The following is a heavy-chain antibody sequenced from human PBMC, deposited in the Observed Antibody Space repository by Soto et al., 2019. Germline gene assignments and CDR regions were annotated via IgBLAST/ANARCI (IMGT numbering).Heavy chain of an antibody. CDR3: ARRITMVRGVIIGGTWFDP. CDR1: GYTFTSYG. J-gene: IGHJ5*02. Sequence: QVQLVQSGAEVKKPGASVKVSCKASGYTFTSYGISWVRQAPGQGLEWMGWISAYNGNTNYAQKLQGRDTMTTDTSTSTAYMELRSLRSDDTAVYYCARRITMVRGVIIGGTWFDPWGQGTLVTVSS. D-gene: IGHD3-10*01. V-gene: IGHV1-18*01. CDR2: ISAYNGNT.